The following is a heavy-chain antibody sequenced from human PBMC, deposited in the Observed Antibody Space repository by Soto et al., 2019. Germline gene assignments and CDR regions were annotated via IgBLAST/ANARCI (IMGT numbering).Heavy chain of an antibody. CDR3: ARLDYDSSGYYYYFDY. J-gene: IGHJ4*02. CDR2: ISAYNGNT. Sequence: AAVKVSCKASCYTFTSYGISWVRQAPGQGLEWMGWISAYNGNTNYAQKLQGRVTMTTDTSTSTAYMELRSLRSDDTAVYYCARLDYDSSGYYYYFDYWGQGTLVTVSS. CDR1: CYTFTSYG. V-gene: IGHV1-18*01. D-gene: IGHD3-22*01.